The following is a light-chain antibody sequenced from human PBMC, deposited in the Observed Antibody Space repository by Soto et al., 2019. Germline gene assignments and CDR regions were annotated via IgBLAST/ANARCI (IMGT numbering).Light chain of an antibody. CDR1: QGTSSW. CDR2: AAS. CDR3: QQANSFPGFT. V-gene: IGKV1D-12*01. Sequence: DIQMTQSPSSVSASVGDRVTITCRASQGTSSWLAWYQQKPGKAPKLLIYAASSLQSGVPSRFSGSGSGTDFTLTISSLQPEDFATYYCQQANSFPGFTFGPGTKVDIK. J-gene: IGKJ3*01.